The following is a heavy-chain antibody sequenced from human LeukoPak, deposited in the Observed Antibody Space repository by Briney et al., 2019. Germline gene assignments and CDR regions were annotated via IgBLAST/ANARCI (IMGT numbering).Heavy chain of an antibody. V-gene: IGHV4-4*07. CDR3: ATERPITMIVVVPGWFDP. CDR1: GGSISSYY. D-gene: IGHD3-22*01. J-gene: IGHJ5*02. Sequence: SETLSLTCTVSGGSISSYYWSWIRQPAGKGLEWIGRIYTSGSTNYNPSLKSRVTMSVDTSKNQFSLKLSSVTAADTAVYYCATERPITMIVVVPGWFDPWGQGTLVTVSS. CDR2: IYTSGST.